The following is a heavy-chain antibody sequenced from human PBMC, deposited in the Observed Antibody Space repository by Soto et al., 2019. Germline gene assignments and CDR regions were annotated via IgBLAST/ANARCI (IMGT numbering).Heavy chain of an antibody. D-gene: IGHD6-13*01. CDR3: ARGIAAAGPKLDY. V-gene: IGHV3-48*01. CDR2: ISSASTTI. Sequence: EVQLVESGGGLVQPGGSLRLSCAASGFTFSSYSMNWVRQAPGKGLEWVSYISSASTTIYYADSVKGRFTISRDNAKNSLYLQMNSLRADDTAVYYCARGIAAAGPKLDYWGQGTLVTDSS. CDR1: GFTFSSYS. J-gene: IGHJ4*02.